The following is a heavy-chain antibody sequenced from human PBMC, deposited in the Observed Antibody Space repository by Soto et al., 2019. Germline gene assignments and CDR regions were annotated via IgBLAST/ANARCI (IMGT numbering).Heavy chain of an antibody. CDR2: VYHTGST. D-gene: IGHD2-2*01. CDR1: GGSISESSFY. J-gene: IGHJ4*02. V-gene: IGHV4-39*01. Sequence: SETLSLTCVVSGGSISESSFYWGWIRQPPGKGLEWIGSVYHTGSTYNHPSLKSRVTVSVDMSKNQFSLRVNSVTAADTAVYYCARHRYCSSSSCLVYYFDFWGQGIPVTVSS. CDR3: ARHRYCSSSSCLVYYFDF.